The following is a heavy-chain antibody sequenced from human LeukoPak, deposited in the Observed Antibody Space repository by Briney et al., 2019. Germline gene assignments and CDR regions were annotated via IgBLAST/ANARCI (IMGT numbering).Heavy chain of an antibody. D-gene: IGHD5-12*01. V-gene: IGHV4-59*12. Sequence: SETLSLTCIVSGGSISSSYWSWIRQPPGKGLEWIGYTYYSGNTNYNPSLKSRVTISVDTSKNQFSLKLSSVTAADTAVYYCARNGYGPDWYFDLWGRGTLVTVSS. CDR2: TYYSGNT. CDR3: ARNGYGPDWYFDL. CDR1: GGSISSSY. J-gene: IGHJ2*01.